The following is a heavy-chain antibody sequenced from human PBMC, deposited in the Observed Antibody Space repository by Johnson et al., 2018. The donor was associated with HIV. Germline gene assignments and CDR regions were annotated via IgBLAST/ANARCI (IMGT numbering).Heavy chain of an antibody. V-gene: IGHV3-15*04. J-gene: IGHJ3*02. Sequence: VQLVESGGGLVKPGGSLRLSCAASGFTFSNAWMNWVRQAPGKGLEWVGRIESTTDGGTTDYATPVKGRFTISRDNSKNTLYLQMNSLRAEDTAVYYCAKSSRSDIESYWVSLDAFDIWGQGTMVTVSS. CDR1: GFTFSNAW. CDR3: AKSSRSDIESYWVSLDAFDI. D-gene: IGHD1-26*01. CDR2: IESTTDGGTT.